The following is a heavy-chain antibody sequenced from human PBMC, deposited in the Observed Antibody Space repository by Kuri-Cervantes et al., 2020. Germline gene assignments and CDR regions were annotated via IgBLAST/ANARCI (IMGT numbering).Heavy chain of an antibody. J-gene: IGHJ6*02. D-gene: IGHD3-9*01. V-gene: IGHV4-61*05. Sequence: GSLRLSCTVSGGSISSSTYYWAWIRQPPGKGLEWIGYIYYSGSTNYNPSLKSRVTISVDTSKNQFSLKLSSVTAADTAVYCCARVRVRYFDWFSPHDYYYGMDVWGQGTTVTVSS. CDR2: IYYSGST. CDR3: ARVRVRYFDWFSPHDYYYGMDV. CDR1: GGSISSSTYY.